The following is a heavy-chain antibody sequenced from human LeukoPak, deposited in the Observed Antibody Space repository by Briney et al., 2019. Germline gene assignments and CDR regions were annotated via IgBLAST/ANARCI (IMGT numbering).Heavy chain of an antibody. D-gene: IGHD3-22*01. CDR1: GGSISSSSYY. Sequence: PSETLSLTCTVSGGSISSSSYYWGWIRQPPGKGLEWIGSIYYSGSTYYNPSLKSRVTISVDTSKNQFSLKLSSVTAADTAVYYCARVTGYIVEDYFDYWGQGTLVTVSS. CDR2: IYYSGST. J-gene: IGHJ4*02. CDR3: ARVTGYIVEDYFDY. V-gene: IGHV4-39*07.